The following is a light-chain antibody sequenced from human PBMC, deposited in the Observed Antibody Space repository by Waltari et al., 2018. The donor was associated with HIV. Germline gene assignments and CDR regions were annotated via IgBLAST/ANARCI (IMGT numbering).Light chain of an antibody. CDR1: GPDNF. V-gene: IGLV2-14*01. Sequence: HSALTQPASVSGSPGQSVTISCSGAGPDNFLSWYQQFPGQAPPLIIYGVSYRPSGISPRFSASQSGNTASLTISGLQSGDEADYYCSTYTKIDFLVFGSGTKLTVL. CDR3: STYTKIDFLV. CDR2: GVS. J-gene: IGLJ2*01.